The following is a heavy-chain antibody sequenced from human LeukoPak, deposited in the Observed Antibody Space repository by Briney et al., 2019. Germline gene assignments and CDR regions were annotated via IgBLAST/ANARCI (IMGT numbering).Heavy chain of an antibody. D-gene: IGHD6-13*01. Sequence: GGSLRLSCAASGFTFSSNAMSWVRQAPGKGLEWVSGISGSGGSTSYADSVKGRFTISRDNSKNTLHLQMNSLRVEDTAVYYCATVSSSWYFDFWGQGALVTVSS. V-gene: IGHV3-23*01. CDR1: GFTFSSNA. J-gene: IGHJ4*02. CDR2: ISGSGGST. CDR3: ATVSSSWYFDF.